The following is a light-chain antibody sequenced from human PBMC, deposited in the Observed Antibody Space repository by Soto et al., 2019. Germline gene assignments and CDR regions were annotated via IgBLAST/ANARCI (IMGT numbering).Light chain of an antibody. J-gene: IGLJ1*01. CDR2: EVS. V-gene: IGLV2-14*01. CDR1: SSDVGGYNY. CDR3: SSYTSSSTYV. Sequence: QSALTQPASGCGSPGQSITISCTGTSSDVGGYNYVSWYQQHPGKAPKLMIYEVSNRPSGVSNRFSGSKSGNTASLTISGLQAEDEADYYCSSYTSSSTYVFGTGTKVTVL.